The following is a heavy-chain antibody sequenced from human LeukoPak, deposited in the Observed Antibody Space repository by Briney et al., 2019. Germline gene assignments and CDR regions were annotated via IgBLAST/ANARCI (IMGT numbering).Heavy chain of an antibody. CDR1: GFTFSRYG. V-gene: IGHV3-33*01. CDR2: SWYDGSVK. CDR3: ARDYTFYYDTTFFDY. D-gene: IGHD3-16*01. Sequence: TGGSLRLSCVASGFTFSRYGMHWVRQAPGKGLEWVAVSWYDGSVKHYADTVKGRFTISRDNSKNTLYLHMDSLRVEDTAVYFCARDYTFYYDTTFFDYWGQGTLVTVSS. J-gene: IGHJ4*02.